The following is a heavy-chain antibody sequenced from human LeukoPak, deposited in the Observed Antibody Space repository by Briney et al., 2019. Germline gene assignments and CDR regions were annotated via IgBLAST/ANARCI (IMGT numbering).Heavy chain of an antibody. J-gene: IGHJ4*02. CDR2: IFPGDSDS. CDR1: GYSFTNYW. D-gene: IGHD2-21*02. V-gene: IGHV5-51*01. Sequence: GESLKISCKGSGYSFTNYWIGWVRQMPGKGLEWMAIIFPGDSDSRYSPSFQGQVTISVDKSISTAYLQWSSLKASDTAMYYCARSWVTGYGTVLDYWGQGTLVTVSS. CDR3: ARSWVTGYGTVLDY.